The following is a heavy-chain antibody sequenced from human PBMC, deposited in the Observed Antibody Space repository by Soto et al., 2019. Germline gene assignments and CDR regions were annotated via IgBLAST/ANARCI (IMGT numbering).Heavy chain of an antibody. CDR2: ISSNSAYI. CDR3: TRDASRDSSARGWFDP. CDR1: GFTFRSFT. V-gene: IGHV3-21*01. J-gene: IGHJ5*02. Sequence: PGGSLRLSCAASGFTFRSFTMNWVRQAPGKGLEWVSTISSNSAYIYYTDALRGRFTISRDNAKNSLHLQMNSLRAEDTAVYYCTRDASRDSSARGWFDPWGPGTLVTVLL. D-gene: IGHD6-13*01.